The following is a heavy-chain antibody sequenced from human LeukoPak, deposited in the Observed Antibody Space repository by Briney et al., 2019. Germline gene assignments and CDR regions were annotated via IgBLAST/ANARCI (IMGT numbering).Heavy chain of an antibody. V-gene: IGHV3-21*01. CDR2: ISSSSSYI. CDR3: ARDQVSSEAFDI. J-gene: IGHJ3*02. Sequence: GGSLTLSCAASGFTFSSYSMNWVRQPPGKGLEWASSISSSSSYIYYADSVKGRFTISRDNAKNSLYLQMNSLRAEDTAVYYCARDQVSSEAFDIWGQGTMVTVSS. D-gene: IGHD6-6*01. CDR1: GFTFSSYS.